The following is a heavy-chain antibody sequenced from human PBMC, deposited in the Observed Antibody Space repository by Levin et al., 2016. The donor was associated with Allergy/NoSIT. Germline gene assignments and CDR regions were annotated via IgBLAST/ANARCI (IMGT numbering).Heavy chain of an antibody. J-gene: IGHJ6*02. V-gene: IGHV1-2*02. CDR3: ASQQGGDGYNLNYYYYGMDV. CDR1: GYTFTSYY. D-gene: IGHD5-24*01. Sequence: ASVKVSCKASGYTFTSYYMHWVRQAPGQGLEWMGIINPNSGGTNYAQKFQGRVTMTRDTSISTAYMELSRLRSDDTAVYYCASQQGGDGYNLNYYYYGMDVWGQGTTVTVSS. CDR2: INPNSGGT.